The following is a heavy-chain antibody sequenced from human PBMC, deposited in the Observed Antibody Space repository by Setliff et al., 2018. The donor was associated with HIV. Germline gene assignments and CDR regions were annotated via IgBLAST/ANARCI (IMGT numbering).Heavy chain of an antibody. Sequence: LSLTCAVYGGSFSDYSWTWIRQAPGKGLEWIGEINHSGSTNYNPSLKSRVTISVATSKKQFSLKLSSVTASDTAVYYCARLPGYCSSTGCQGYFDYWGQGTLVTVSS. CDR2: INHSGST. CDR3: ARLPGYCSSTGCQGYFDY. CDR1: GGSFSDYS. J-gene: IGHJ4*02. D-gene: IGHD2-2*01. V-gene: IGHV4-34*01.